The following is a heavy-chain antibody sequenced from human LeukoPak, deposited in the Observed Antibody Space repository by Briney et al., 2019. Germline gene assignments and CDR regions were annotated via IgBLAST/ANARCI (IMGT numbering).Heavy chain of an antibody. CDR2: IIPIFGTA. CDR3: ARTTHISYGDYLSAIDP. J-gene: IGHJ5*02. V-gene: IGHV1-69*13. CDR1: GGTFSSYA. Sequence: GASVKVSCKASGGTFSSYAISWVRQAPGQGLEWMGGIIPIFGTANYAQKFQGRVTITADESTSTAYIELSSLRSEDTAVYYCARTTHISYGDYLSAIDPWGQGTLVTVSS. D-gene: IGHD4-17*01.